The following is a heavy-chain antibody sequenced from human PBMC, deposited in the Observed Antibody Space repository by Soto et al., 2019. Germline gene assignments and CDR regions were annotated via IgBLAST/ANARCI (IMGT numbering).Heavy chain of an antibody. D-gene: IGHD3-10*01. V-gene: IGHV4-34*01. CDR3: ARLLWFGENDY. CDR2: INHSGST. CDR1: GGSISSYY. J-gene: IGHJ4*02. Sequence: PSETLSLTCTVSGGSISSYYWSWIRQPPGKGLEWIGEINHSGSTNYNPSLKSRVTISVDASKNQFSLKLSSVTAADTAVYYCARLLWFGENDYWGQGTLVTVS.